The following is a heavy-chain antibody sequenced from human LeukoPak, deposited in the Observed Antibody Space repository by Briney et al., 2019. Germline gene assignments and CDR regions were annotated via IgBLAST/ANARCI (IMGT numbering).Heavy chain of an antibody. V-gene: IGHV4-39*07. D-gene: IGHD6-13*01. CDR2: MYYRGNT. J-gene: IGHJ3*02. CDR1: GGSISTITYY. Sequence: PSETLSLTCTVSGGSISTITYYWGWIRQPPGKGLEWVGHMYYRGNTFYNPSLKSRVTISVDKSKNQFSLKLSSVTAADTAVYYCARWRSSWYKAFDIWGQGTMVTVSS. CDR3: ARWRSSWYKAFDI.